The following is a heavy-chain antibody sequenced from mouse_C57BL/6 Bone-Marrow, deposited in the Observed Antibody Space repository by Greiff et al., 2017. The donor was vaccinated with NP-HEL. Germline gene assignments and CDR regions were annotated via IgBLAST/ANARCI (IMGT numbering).Heavy chain of an antibody. Sequence: VQLQQSGPELVKPGASVKISCKASGYSFTGYYMNWVKQSPEKSLEWIGEINPSTGGTTYNQKFKAKATLTVDKSSSTAYMQLKSLTSEDSAVYYCARRYPTFDYWGQGTTLTVSS. V-gene: IGHV1-42*01. CDR1: GYSFTGYY. CDR3: ARRYPTFDY. D-gene: IGHD2-10*01. CDR2: INPSTGGT. J-gene: IGHJ2*01.